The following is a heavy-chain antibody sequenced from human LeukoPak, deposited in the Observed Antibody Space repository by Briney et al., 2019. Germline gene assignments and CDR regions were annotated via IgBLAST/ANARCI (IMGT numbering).Heavy chain of an antibody. CDR3: ARQYYDILTGYNYYFDY. J-gene: IGHJ4*02. V-gene: IGHV4-4*07. CDR2: IYTSGST. CDR1: GGSISSYY. D-gene: IGHD3-9*01. Sequence: SETLSLTCTVSGGSISSYYWSWIRQPAGKELEWIGRIYTSGSTYYNPSLKSRVSISVDTSNNQFSLKLSSVTAADTAIYYCARQYYDILTGYNYYFDYWGQGTLVTVSS.